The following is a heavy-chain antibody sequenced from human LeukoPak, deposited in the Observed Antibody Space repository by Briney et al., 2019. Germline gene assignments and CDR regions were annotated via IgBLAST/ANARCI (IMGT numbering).Heavy chain of an antibody. J-gene: IGHJ4*02. Sequence: GGSLRLSCAASGFTVSSNYMSWVRQAPGKGLEWVSVFYSGGSTFYADSVKGRFTISRDNSKNTLYLQMNSLRAEDTAVYYCARAYDPKGGVWGQGTLVTVSS. CDR2: FYSGGST. CDR3: ARAYDPKGGV. CDR1: GFTVSSNY. V-gene: IGHV3-66*01. D-gene: IGHD3-3*01.